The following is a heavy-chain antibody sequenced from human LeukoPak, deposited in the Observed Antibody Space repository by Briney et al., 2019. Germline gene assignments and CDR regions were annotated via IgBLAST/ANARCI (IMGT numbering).Heavy chain of an antibody. J-gene: IGHJ4*02. V-gene: IGHV4-30-4*01. CDR1: GGSISSDDYY. CDR3: ARDLVATTGGFDY. D-gene: IGHD5-12*01. Sequence: SETLSLTCTVSGGSISSDDYYWSWIRQPPGKGLEWIGYIHYSGSTYYNPSLKSRVTISVDTSKNQFSLKVNSVTAADTAVYYCARDLVATTGGFDYWGQGILVTVSS. CDR2: IHYSGST.